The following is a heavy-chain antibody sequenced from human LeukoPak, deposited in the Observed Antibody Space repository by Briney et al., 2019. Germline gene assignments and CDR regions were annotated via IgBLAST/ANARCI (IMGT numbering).Heavy chain of an antibody. J-gene: IGHJ4*02. CDR3: AKDLIGGSVDY. V-gene: IGHV3-30*18. CDR1: GLTFSGYG. D-gene: IGHD3-10*01. CDR2: ISYDGSNK. Sequence: SLRLSCAASGLTFSGYGMHWVRRAPGKGRESVAVISYDGSNKYYADSVKGRFTISRDNSKNTLYLQMNSLRAEDTAVSYCAKDLIGGSVDYWGQGTLVTVSS.